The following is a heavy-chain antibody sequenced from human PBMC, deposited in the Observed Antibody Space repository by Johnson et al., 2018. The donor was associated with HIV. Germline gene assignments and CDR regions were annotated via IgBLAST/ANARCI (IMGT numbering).Heavy chain of an antibody. Sequence: VQLVESGGGVVQPGRSLRLSCAASGFTFSSYAMHWVRQAPGKGLEWVAVISYDGSNKYYADSVKGRFTISRDNSKNTLYLQMNSLRAEDTAVYYCAKDFGYPRPRDAFDIWGQGTMVTVSS. CDR1: GFTFSSYA. CDR3: AKDFGYPRPRDAFDI. CDR2: ISYDGSNK. V-gene: IGHV3-30-3*01. J-gene: IGHJ3*02. D-gene: IGHD5-12*01.